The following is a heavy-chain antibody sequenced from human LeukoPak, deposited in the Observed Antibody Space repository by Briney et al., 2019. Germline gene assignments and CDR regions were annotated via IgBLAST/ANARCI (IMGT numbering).Heavy chain of an antibody. Sequence: PGGSLRLSCAASGFSFSSYWMSWVRQAPGKGLEWIGEIYHSGSTNYNPSLKSRVTISVDKSKNQFSLKLSSVTAADTAVYYCATEEGGYSGYYNYWGQGTLVTVSS. CDR1: GFSFSSYW. D-gene: IGHD5-12*01. CDR2: IYHSGST. J-gene: IGHJ4*02. CDR3: ATEEGGYSGYYNY. V-gene: IGHV4-4*02.